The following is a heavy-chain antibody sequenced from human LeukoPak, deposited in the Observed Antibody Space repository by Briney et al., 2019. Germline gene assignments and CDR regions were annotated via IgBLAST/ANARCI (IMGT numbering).Heavy chain of an antibody. D-gene: IGHD1-26*01. V-gene: IGHV4-59*08. CDR3: AISGSYENFDY. J-gene: IGHJ4*02. CDR1: GGSINNYF. Sequence: TSETLSLTCTVSGGSINNYFWSWIRQPPGKGLECIAYIYYSDSTNYKPSLKSRVTVSVDTSKNQFSLKLSSVTAADTAVYYCAISGSYENFDYWGQGTLVTVSS. CDR2: IYYSDST.